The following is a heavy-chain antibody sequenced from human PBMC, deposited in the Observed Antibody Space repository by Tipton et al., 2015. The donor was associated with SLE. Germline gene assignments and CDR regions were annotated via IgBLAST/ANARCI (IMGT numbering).Heavy chain of an antibody. Sequence: SLRLSCVASGFTFSSYAMSWVRQAPGKGLEWVSAISGSGGSTYYADSVKGRFTISRDNSKNTLYLQMNSLRAEDTAVYYCARVEATHSSSWCKHWGQGTLVTVSS. CDR2: ISGSGGST. D-gene: IGHD6-13*01. J-gene: IGHJ1*01. CDR1: GFTFSSYA. CDR3: ARVEATHSSSWCKH. V-gene: IGHV3-23*01.